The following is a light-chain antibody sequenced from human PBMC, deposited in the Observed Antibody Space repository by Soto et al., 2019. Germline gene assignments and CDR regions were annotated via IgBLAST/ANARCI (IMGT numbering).Light chain of an antibody. J-gene: IGKJ1*01. V-gene: IGKV1-27*01. CDR1: KGSSNY. CDR3: HQYISAPRT. Sequence: DIQMTQSPSSLSASVGDRVTITCRASKGSSNYLAWYQQKPGKVPKLLIYAASTLQSGVPSRFGGSGSGTDFTLTISSLQPEDVATYYCHQYISAPRTFGQGTKVEIK. CDR2: AAS.